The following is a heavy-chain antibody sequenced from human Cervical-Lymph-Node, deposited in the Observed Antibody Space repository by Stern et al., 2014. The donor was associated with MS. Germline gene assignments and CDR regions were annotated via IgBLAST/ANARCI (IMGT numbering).Heavy chain of an antibody. CDR2: IYPYDSDT. J-gene: IGHJ4*02. V-gene: IGHV5-51*01. Sequence: EVQLVESGAEVKKPGESLKISCKLSGYSFTIYYIAWVRQMPGKGLEWMGVIYPYDSDTTYSPSFQGQVTILADKSITTAYLQWSSLRASDTAMYYCARHVQGFDYWGQGTLVTVSS. CDR3: ARHVQGFDY. CDR1: GYSFTIYY.